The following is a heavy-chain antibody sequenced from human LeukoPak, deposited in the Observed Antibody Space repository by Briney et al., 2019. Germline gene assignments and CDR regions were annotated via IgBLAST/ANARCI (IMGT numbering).Heavy chain of an antibody. CDR1: GGSFSGYY. J-gene: IGHJ4*02. V-gene: IGHV4-34*01. CDR3: ARVEVAVADY. Sequence: SETLSLTCAVYGGSFSGYYWSWIRQPPGKGLEWIGEINHSGSTNYNPSLKSRVTISVDTSKNQCSLKLSSVTAADTAVYYCARVEVAVADYWGQGTLVTVSS. CDR2: INHSGST. D-gene: IGHD6-19*01.